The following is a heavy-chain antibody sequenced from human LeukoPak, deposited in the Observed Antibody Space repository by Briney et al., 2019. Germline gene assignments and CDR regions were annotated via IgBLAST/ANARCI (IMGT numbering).Heavy chain of an antibody. Sequence: GGSLRLSCAASGFTFSNAWMSWVRQAPGKGLEWVGRIKSKTDGGTTDYAAPMKGRFTISRDDSKNTLYLQMNSLKTEDTAVYYCTTVAVDTAMDTFDYWGQGTLVTVSS. D-gene: IGHD5-18*01. CDR1: GFTFSNAW. CDR3: TTVAVDTAMDTFDY. CDR2: IKSKTDGGTT. J-gene: IGHJ4*02. V-gene: IGHV3-15*01.